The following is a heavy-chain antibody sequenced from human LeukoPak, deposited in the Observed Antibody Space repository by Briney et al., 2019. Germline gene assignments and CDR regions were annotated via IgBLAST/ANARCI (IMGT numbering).Heavy chain of an antibody. J-gene: IGHJ4*02. CDR1: GFTFSTYS. Sequence: GGSLRLSCAASGFTFSTYSMDWVRQAPGKGLEWVSSISSSGSYIYYADSVKGRFTISRDNAKNSLYLQMDSLRAEDTAVYYCAREGGYDTLDYWGQGTLVTVSS. CDR3: AREGGYDTLDY. V-gene: IGHV3-21*01. CDR2: ISSSGSYI. D-gene: IGHD3-22*01.